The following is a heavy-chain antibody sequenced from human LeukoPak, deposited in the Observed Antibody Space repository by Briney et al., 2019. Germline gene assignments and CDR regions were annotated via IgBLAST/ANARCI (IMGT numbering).Heavy chain of an antibody. Sequence: GASLRLSCAAAGFTFSSYAMSWVRQAPGKGLEWVSAISGSGGSTYYADSVKGRFTISRDNSKNTLYLQMNSLRTEDTAVYYCAKSRGGSSSGWYDFHYWGQGTLVTVSS. CDR2: ISGSGGST. D-gene: IGHD6-19*01. J-gene: IGHJ4*02. CDR3: AKSRGGSSSGWYDFHY. CDR1: GFTFSSYA. V-gene: IGHV3-23*01.